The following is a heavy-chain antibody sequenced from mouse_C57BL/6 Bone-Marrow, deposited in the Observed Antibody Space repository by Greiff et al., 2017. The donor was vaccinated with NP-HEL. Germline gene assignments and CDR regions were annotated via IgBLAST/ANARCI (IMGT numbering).Heavy chain of an antibody. CDR2: ISSGSSTI. D-gene: IGHD3-2*02. CDR3: ASPDSSGYYYAMDY. Sequence: EVMLVESGGGLVKPGGSLKLSCAASGFTFSDYGMHWVRQAPEKGLEWVAYISSGSSTIYYADTVKGRFTISRDNAKNTLFLQMTSLRSEDTAMYYCASPDSSGYYYAMDYWGQGTSVTVSS. V-gene: IGHV5-17*01. J-gene: IGHJ4*01. CDR1: GFTFSDYG.